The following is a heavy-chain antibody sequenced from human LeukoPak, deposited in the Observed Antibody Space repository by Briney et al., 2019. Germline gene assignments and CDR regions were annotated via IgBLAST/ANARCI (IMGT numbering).Heavy chain of an antibody. J-gene: IGHJ5*02. Sequence: ASVKVSCKASGYTFTSYYMHWVQQAPGQGLEWMGIIDPSGGSTSYAQKFQGRVTMTRDTSTSTVYMELSSLRSEDTAVYYCARDRTVAGRSRGLWFDPWGQGTLVTVSS. CDR2: IDPSGGST. CDR1: GYTFTSYY. D-gene: IGHD6-19*01. V-gene: IGHV1-46*01. CDR3: ARDRTVAGRSRGLWFDP.